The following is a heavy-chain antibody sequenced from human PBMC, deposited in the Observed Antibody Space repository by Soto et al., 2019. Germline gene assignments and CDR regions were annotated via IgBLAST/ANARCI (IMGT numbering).Heavy chain of an antibody. Sequence: QVQLVQSGAEVKKPGSSVKVSCKASGGTFSSYAISWVRQAPGQGLEWMGGIIPIFGTANYAQKFQGRVIITADESMSTAYMEIRRLRSEDTAVYYCARGDYGGNSGLGYWGQGTLCTASS. D-gene: IGHD4-17*01. V-gene: IGHV1-69*01. CDR3: ARGDYGGNSGLGY. J-gene: IGHJ4*02. CDR1: GGTFSSYA. CDR2: IIPIFGTA.